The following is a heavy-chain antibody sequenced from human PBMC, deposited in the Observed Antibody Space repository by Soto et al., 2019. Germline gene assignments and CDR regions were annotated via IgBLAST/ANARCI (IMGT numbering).Heavy chain of an antibody. CDR2: ISSNVVTT. D-gene: IGHD2-15*01. Sequence: GGSLRLSCAAAGFTCSSYAMSWVRQAPGKGLEWVSGISSNVVTTYYADSVKGRFTISRDNSKSTLYLQLNNLRAEDTAVYYCARDFPVVVAAGARWFDPWGQGTLVTVSS. J-gene: IGHJ5*02. V-gene: IGHV3-23*01. CDR1: GFTCSSYA. CDR3: ARDFPVVVAAGARWFDP.